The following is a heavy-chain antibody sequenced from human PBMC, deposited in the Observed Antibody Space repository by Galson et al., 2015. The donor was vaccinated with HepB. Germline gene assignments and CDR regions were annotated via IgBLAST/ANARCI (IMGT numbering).Heavy chain of an antibody. Sequence: SLRLSCAASGFTFSSYSMNWVRQAPGKGLEWVSYISSSSSTIYYADSVKGRFTISRDNAKNSLYLQMNSLRAEDTAVYYCARRVGATGFDYWGQGTLVTVSS. D-gene: IGHD1-26*01. CDR3: ARRVGATGFDY. V-gene: IGHV3-48*01. J-gene: IGHJ4*02. CDR2: ISSSSSTI. CDR1: GFTFSSYS.